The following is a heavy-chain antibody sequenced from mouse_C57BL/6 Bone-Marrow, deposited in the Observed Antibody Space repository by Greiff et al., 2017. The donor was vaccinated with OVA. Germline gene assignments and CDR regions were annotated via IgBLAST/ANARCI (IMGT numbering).Heavy chain of an antibody. CDR2: ISSGSSTI. Sequence: EVKLMESGGGLVKPGGSLKLSCAASGFTFSDYGMHWVRQAPEKGLEWVAYISSGSSTIYYADTVKGRFTISRDNAKNTLFLQMTSLRSEDTAMYYCAINWGGDYDAMDYWGQGTSVTVSS. D-gene: IGHD4-1*01. CDR1: GFTFSDYG. CDR3: AINWGGDYDAMDY. V-gene: IGHV5-17*01. J-gene: IGHJ4*01.